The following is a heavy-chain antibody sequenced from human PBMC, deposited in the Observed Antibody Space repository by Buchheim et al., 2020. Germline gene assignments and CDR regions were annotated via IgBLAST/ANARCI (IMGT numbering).Heavy chain of an antibody. V-gene: IGHV3-7*01. J-gene: IGHJ3*02. CDR1: GFTFSSSW. Sequence: EVQLVESGGGLVQPGGSLRLSCAASGFTFSSSWMHWVRRAPGKGLEWVAGIKQDGSDKYYVDSVKGRFTISRDNAKNSLYLQMNSLRAEDTAVYYCASLSSAIWGQGT. D-gene: IGHD2/OR15-2a*01. CDR2: IKQDGSDK. CDR3: ASLSSAI.